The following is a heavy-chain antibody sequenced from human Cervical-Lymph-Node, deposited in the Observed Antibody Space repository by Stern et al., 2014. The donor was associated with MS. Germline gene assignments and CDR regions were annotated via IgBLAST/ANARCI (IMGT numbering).Heavy chain of an antibody. V-gene: IGHV3-74*01. D-gene: IGHD6-25*01. J-gene: IGHJ4*02. Sequence: VQLVESGGGLVQPGGSLRLSCAASGFTFSSYWLHWFRQAPGKGLVLVSRIDHDGGTTNYADSVKGRFTISRDNAENTLYLQMNSLRAEDTAVYYCARDSSGRDDFWGQGTLVTVSS. CDR1: GFTFSSYW. CDR3: ARDSSGRDDF. CDR2: IDHDGGTT.